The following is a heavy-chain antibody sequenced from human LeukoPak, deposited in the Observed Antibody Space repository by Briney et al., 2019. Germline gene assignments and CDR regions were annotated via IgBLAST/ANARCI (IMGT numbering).Heavy chain of an antibody. CDR2: INPNSGGT. CDR3: ARSLPLTVGDSRDNFDY. Sequence: ASVKVSCKASGYTFTGYYMHWVRQAPGQGLEWMGWINPNSGGTNYAQKFQDRVTMTRDTSISTVYMELSRLTSDDTAVYYCARSLPLTVGDSRDNFDYWGQGTLVTVSS. J-gene: IGHJ4*02. V-gene: IGHV1-2*02. D-gene: IGHD4-23*01. CDR1: GYTFTGYY.